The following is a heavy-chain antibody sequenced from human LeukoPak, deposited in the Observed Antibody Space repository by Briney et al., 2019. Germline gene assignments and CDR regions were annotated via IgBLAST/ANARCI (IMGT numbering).Heavy chain of an antibody. J-gene: IGHJ5*02. CDR1: GGSISSYY. CDR2: IYYSGST. V-gene: IGHV4-59*01. Sequence: SETLSLTCTVSGGSISSYYWSWIRQPPGKGLEWIGYIYYSGSTNYNPSLKSRVTISVDTSKNQFSLKLSSVTAADTAVYYRARAVLGGYGYDNWFDPWGQGTLVTVSS. CDR3: ARAVLGGYGYDNWFDP. D-gene: IGHD5-18*01.